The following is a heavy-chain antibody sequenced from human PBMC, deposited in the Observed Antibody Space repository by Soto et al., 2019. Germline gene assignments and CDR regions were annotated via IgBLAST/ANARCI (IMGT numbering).Heavy chain of an antibody. J-gene: IGHJ3*02. V-gene: IGHV1-2*02. CDR1: GYPVTAYY. CDR2: INPATGAA. D-gene: IGHD3-3*01. Sequence: QLHLVQSGAVVKKPGASVTVSCSASGYPVTAYYMHWVRQAPGRGLEWMGGINPATGAAKYTQTFQGRGATNRDPSTSTVFMEPTGPTSEDPGAFYWARGGGVGVAGSAAFDMWGQGTLVTVSS. CDR3: ARGGGVGVAGSAAFDM.